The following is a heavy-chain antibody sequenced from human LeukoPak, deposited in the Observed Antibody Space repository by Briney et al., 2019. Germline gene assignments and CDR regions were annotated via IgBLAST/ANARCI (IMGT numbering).Heavy chain of an antibody. Sequence: GGSLRLSCAASGFTFSSYAMSWVRQAPGKGLEWVSAISGSGGSTYYADSVKGRLTISRDNSKNTLYLQMNSLRAEDTAVYYCASSGSYGANYFDYWGQGTLVTVSS. CDR2: ISGSGGST. D-gene: IGHD1-26*01. J-gene: IGHJ4*02. V-gene: IGHV3-23*01. CDR3: ASSGSYGANYFDY. CDR1: GFTFSSYA.